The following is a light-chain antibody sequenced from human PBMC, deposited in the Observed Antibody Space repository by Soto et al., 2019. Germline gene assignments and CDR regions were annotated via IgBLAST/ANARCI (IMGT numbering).Light chain of an antibody. CDR3: QQANSFPFT. J-gene: IGKJ3*01. Sequence: DIQMTQSPSSVSASVGDRVTITCRASQGISNWLAWYQQKPGKAPKLLIYAASFLESGFPSRFSGSGSGTHFSLTINSLQPEDFATYFCQQANSFPFTFGPGTNVYIK. CDR1: QGISNW. V-gene: IGKV1-12*01. CDR2: AAS.